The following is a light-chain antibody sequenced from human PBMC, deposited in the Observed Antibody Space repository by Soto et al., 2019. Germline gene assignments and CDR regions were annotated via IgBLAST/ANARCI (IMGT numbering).Light chain of an antibody. J-gene: IGKJ1*01. V-gene: IGKV3-11*01. CDR3: QQRRSWPRA. CDR2: DAT. CDR1: QSVGSY. Sequence: EIVLTQSPATLSLSPGERATLSCRASQSVGSYLAWFQQKPGQAPRLLIYDATNRATGIPARFNGSGSGTDFTLTISSLEPEDFAVYYCQQRRSWPRAFGQGIKVEFK.